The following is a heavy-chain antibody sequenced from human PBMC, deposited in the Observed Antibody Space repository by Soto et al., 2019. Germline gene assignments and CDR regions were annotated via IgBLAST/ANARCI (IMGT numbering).Heavy chain of an antibody. J-gene: IGHJ6*02. CDR1: GFTFSSYG. Sequence: QVQLVESGGGVVQPGRSLRLSCAASGFTFSSYGMHWVRQAPGKGLEWVAVIWYDGSNKYYADSVKGRFTISRDNSKNTLYLQMNSLRAEDTAVYYCARDRFIAAAGTRYYYYGMDVWGQGTTVTVSS. V-gene: IGHV3-33*01. CDR2: IWYDGSNK. D-gene: IGHD6-13*01. CDR3: ARDRFIAAAGTRYYYYGMDV.